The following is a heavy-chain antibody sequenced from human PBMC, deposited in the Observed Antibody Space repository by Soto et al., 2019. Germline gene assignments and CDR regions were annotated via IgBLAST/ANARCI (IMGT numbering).Heavy chain of an antibody. CDR1: GFTFSGYA. CDR2: ISYDASNK. Sequence: QVQLVESGGGVVQPGRSLRLSCAASGFTFSGYALHWVRQAPGQGLEWVALISYDASNKYSADSVRGRFTISRDNSKNTLYLQMNSLRPEDTAVCYCARDEVYSDYSPWGQGTLVTVSS. J-gene: IGHJ5*02. D-gene: IGHD4-17*01. CDR3: ARDEVYSDYSP. V-gene: IGHV3-30-3*01.